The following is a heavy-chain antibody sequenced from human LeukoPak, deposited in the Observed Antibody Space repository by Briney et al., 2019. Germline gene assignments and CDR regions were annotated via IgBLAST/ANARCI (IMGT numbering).Heavy chain of an antibody. V-gene: IGHV4-38-2*02. CDR1: GYSISSGYY. D-gene: IGHD3-22*01. Sequence: SETLSLTCTVSGYSISSGYYWGWIRQPPGKGLEWIGSIYHSGSTYYNPSLKSRVTISVDTSKNQFSLKLTSMTAADTAVYYCARGGSSGYYYGWGQGTLVTVSS. J-gene: IGHJ4*02. CDR3: ARGGSSGYYYG. CDR2: IYHSGST.